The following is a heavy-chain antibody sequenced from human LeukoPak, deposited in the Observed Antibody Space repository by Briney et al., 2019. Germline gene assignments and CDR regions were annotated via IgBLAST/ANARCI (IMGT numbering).Heavy chain of an antibody. CDR2: IRSKAYGGTT. J-gene: IGHJ4*02. CDR3: LGYDILTGYYSNDY. D-gene: IGHD3-9*01. CDR1: GFTFSNNA. Sequence: PGGSLRLSCAASGFTFSNNAMSWFRQAPGKGLEWVGFIRSKAYGGTTEYAASVKGRFTISRDDSKSIAYLQMNSLKTEDTAVYYCLGYDILTGYYSNDYWGQGTLVTVSS. V-gene: IGHV3-49*03.